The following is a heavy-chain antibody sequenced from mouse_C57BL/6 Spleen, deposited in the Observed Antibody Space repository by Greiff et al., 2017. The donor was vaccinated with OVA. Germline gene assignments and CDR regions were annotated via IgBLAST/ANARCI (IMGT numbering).Heavy chain of an antibody. Sequence: EVQLVESEGGLVQPGSSMKLSCTASGFTFSDYYMAWVRQVPEKGLEWVANINYDGSSTYYLDSLKSRFIISRDNAKNILYLQMSSLKSEDTATYYCARDGGLRGAMDYWGQGTSVTVSS. CDR3: ARDGGLRGAMDY. J-gene: IGHJ4*01. D-gene: IGHD2-4*01. V-gene: IGHV5-16*01. CDR1: GFTFSDYY. CDR2: INYDGSST.